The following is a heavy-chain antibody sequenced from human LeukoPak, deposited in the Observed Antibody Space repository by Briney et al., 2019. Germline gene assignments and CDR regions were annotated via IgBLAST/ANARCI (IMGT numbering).Heavy chain of an antibody. Sequence: SETLSLTCTVSGCSISSYYWSWIRQPPGKGLEWIGYIYYSWSTNYNPSLKSRVTISVDTYKNQFSLKLSSVNAADTAVYYCARYCSSTSCYYGMDGWGQGTTVTVSS. CDR2: IYYSWST. CDR3: ARYCSSTSCYYGMDG. CDR1: GCSISSYY. D-gene: IGHD2-2*01. V-gene: IGHV4-59*08. J-gene: IGHJ6*02.